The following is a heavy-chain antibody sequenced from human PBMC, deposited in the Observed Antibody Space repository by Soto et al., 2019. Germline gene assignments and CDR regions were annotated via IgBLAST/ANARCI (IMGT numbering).Heavy chain of an antibody. V-gene: IGHV3-21*01. CDR2: ISSSSSYI. CDR3: ARDYDSSSWYRQKGDGNDY. Sequence: EVQLVESGGGLVKPGGSLRLSCAASGFTFSSYSMNWVRQAPGKGLEWVSSISSSSSYIYYADSVKGRFTISRDNAKNSLYLQMNSLRAEDTAVYYCARDYDSSSWYRQKGDGNDYWGQGTLVTVSS. CDR1: GFTFSSYS. J-gene: IGHJ4*02. D-gene: IGHD6-13*01.